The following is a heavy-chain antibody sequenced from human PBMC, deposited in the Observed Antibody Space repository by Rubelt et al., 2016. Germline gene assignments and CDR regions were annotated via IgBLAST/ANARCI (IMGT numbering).Heavy chain of an antibody. J-gene: IGHJ4*02. CDR1: GFSFSSYD. D-gene: IGHD4-23*01. Sequence: EVQLVESGGGLVQPGGSLRLSCAASGFSFSSYDMHWVRQATGKGLEWVSAIGTAGDTYYPDSVKGRFTISRDNSQSTLYLQMNSLRAEDTAIYYCAKDLRWGFDYWGQGTLVTVSS. CDR3: AKDLRWGFDY. CDR2: IGTAGDT. V-gene: IGHV3-13*01.